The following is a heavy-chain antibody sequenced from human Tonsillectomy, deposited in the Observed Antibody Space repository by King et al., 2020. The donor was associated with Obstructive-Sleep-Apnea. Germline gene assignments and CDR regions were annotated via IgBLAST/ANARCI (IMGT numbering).Heavy chain of an antibody. CDR3: AREDTVADYYYGLDV. V-gene: IGHV1-18*04. Sequence: QLVQSGAEVQKPGASVKVSCKASGYSFPSYGIGWVRQAPGQGLEWMGWISVYNGKTNYAQKLQGRVTMTTDTSTSTAYMELRSLRSDDTAVYYCAREDTVADYYYGLDVWGQGTTVTVSS. J-gene: IGHJ6*02. CDR2: ISVYNGKT. CDR1: GYSFPSYG. D-gene: IGHD2-15*01.